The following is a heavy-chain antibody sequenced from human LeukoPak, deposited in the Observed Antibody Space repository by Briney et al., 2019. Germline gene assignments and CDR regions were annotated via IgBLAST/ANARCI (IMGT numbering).Heavy chain of an antibody. D-gene: IGHD5-24*01. CDR1: GFTFSSYE. CDR2: ISSSGSTI. Sequence: GGSLRLSCAASGFTFSSYEMNWVRQAPGKGLEWVSYISSSGSTIYYADSVKGRFTISRDNAKNSLYLQMNSLRAEDTAVYYCARWGRWLHRYYFDYWGQGTLVTVSS. J-gene: IGHJ4*02. V-gene: IGHV3-48*03. CDR3: ARWGRWLHRYYFDY.